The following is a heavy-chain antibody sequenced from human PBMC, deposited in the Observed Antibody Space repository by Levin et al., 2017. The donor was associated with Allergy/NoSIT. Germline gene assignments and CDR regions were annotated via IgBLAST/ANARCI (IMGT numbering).Heavy chain of an antibody. CDR2: IYYSGGT. CDR3: ARASSGSPRSNFDS. D-gene: IGHD3-10*01. CDR1: GGSISNYY. V-gene: IGHV4-59*01. Sequence: SETLSLTCTVSGGSISNYYWSWIRQPPGKGLEWIGYIYYSGGTNYNPSLKSRVTISVDTSKNLFSLKLSSVTATDTALYYCARASSGSPRSNFDSWGQGTLVTVSS. J-gene: IGHJ4*02.